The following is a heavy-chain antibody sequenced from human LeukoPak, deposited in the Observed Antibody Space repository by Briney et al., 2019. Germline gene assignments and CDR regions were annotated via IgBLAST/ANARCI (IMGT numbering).Heavy chain of an antibody. CDR3: ARGLLSYDILAGSRDY. Sequence: GASVKVSCKASGYTFTGYYMHWVRQAPGQGLEWMGWINPNSGGTNYAQKFQGRVTMTRDTSISTAYMELSRLRSDDTAVYYCARGLLSYDILAGSRDYWGQGTLVTVSA. J-gene: IGHJ4*02. CDR1: GYTFTGYY. V-gene: IGHV1-2*02. D-gene: IGHD3-9*01. CDR2: INPNSGGT.